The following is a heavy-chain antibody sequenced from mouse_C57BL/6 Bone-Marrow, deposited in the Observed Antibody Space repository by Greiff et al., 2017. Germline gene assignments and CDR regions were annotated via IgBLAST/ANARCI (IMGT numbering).Heavy chain of an antibody. CDR3: ARSPFFFPHY. Sequence: EVKLMESGPELVKPGASVKIPCKASGYTFTDYNMDWVKQSHGKSLEWIGDINPNNGGTIYNQKFKGKATLTVDKSSSTAYMELRSLTSEDTAVYYCARSPFFFPHYWGQGTTLTVSS. V-gene: IGHV1-18*01. CDR2: INPNNGGT. CDR1: GYTFTDYN. J-gene: IGHJ2*01.